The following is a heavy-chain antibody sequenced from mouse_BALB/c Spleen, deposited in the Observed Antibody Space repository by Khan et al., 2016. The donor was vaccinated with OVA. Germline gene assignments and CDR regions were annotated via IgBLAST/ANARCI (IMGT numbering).Heavy chain of an antibody. V-gene: IGHV2-6-5*01. CDR2: IWGGGST. CDR3: AKGVWSYYFTLDY. D-gene: IGHD2-10*02. CDR1: GFSLTDYG. Sequence: QIQLVQSGPGLVAPSQSLSITCTVSGFSLTDYGVSWIRQPPGKGLEWLGVIWGGGSTFYNSALKSRLSISKDNSKSQVFLKMNSLQTDDTAMYYCAKGVWSYYFTLDYWGQGTSVTVSS. J-gene: IGHJ4*01.